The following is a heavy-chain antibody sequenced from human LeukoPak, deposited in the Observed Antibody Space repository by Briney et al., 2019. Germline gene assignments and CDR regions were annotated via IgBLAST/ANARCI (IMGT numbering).Heavy chain of an antibody. CDR1: GGSISSGGYY. CDR2: IYYSGST. CDR3: ARGSPFHFFDY. V-gene: IGHV4-31*03. Sequence: PSQTLSLTCTVSGGSISSGGYYWRWIRQHPGKGLEWIGYIYYSGSTYYNPSLKSRVTISVDTSKNQFSLKLSSVTAADTAVYYCARGSPFHFFDYWGQGTLVTVSS. D-gene: IGHD3-3*02. J-gene: IGHJ4*02.